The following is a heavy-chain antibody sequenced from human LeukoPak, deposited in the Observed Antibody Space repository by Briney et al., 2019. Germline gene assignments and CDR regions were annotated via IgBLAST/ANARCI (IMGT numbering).Heavy chain of an antibody. Sequence: GGSLRLSCAASGFTFSSYAMSWVRQAPGKGLEWVSAISGSGGSTYYADSVKGRFTISRDNSKNTLYLQMNSLRAEDTAVYYCAKDRGDTVTTGDFFDYWGQGTLVTVSS. CDR1: GFTFSSYA. D-gene: IGHD4-17*01. CDR2: ISGSGGST. CDR3: AKDRGDTVTTGDFFDY. V-gene: IGHV3-23*01. J-gene: IGHJ4*02.